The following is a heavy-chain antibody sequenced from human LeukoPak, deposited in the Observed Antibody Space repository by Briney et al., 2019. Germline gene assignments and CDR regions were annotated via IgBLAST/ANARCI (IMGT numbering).Heavy chain of an antibody. Sequence: GGSLRLSCAASGFIFNNYWISWVRQAPGEGLEWVANIKQDGSDKYYVDSVKGRFTISRDNSKNTLYLQMNSLRTDDTAVYYCAVESSSWYFDYWGQGTLVTVSS. CDR1: GFIFNNYW. D-gene: IGHD6-13*01. CDR2: IKQDGSDK. CDR3: AVESSSWYFDY. V-gene: IGHV3-7*03. J-gene: IGHJ4*02.